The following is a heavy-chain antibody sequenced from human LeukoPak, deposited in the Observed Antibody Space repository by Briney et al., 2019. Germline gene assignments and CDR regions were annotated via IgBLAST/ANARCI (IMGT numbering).Heavy chain of an antibody. CDR3: ARGRGYGAPFDY. CDR1: GGSFSGYY. D-gene: IGHD5-12*01. CDR2: INHSGST. J-gene: IGHJ4*02. V-gene: IGHV4-34*01. Sequence: SETLSLTCAAYGGSFSGYYWSWIRQPPGKGLEWIGEINHSGSTNYNPSLKSRVTISVDTSKNQFSLKLSSVTAADTAVYYCARGRGYGAPFDYWGQGTLVTVSS.